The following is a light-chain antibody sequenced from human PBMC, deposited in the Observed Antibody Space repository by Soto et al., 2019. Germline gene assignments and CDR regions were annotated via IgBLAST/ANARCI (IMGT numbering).Light chain of an antibody. CDR1: QSVSSSS. V-gene: IGKV3-20*01. CDR2: GAS. CDR3: QQYGISPPLT. Sequence: EIVLTQSPATLSLSPGERATLSCRASQSVSSSSLAWYQQKPGQAPRLLIYGASSRATGIPDRFTGSGSGTDFTLTIDRLEPEDFAMYYCQQYGISPPLTFGGGTKVEI. J-gene: IGKJ4*01.